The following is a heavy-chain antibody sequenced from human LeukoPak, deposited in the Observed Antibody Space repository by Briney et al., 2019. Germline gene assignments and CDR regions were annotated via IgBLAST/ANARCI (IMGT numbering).Heavy chain of an antibody. CDR1: GGSISSYY. J-gene: IGHJ2*01. CDR2: IYYSGST. Sequence: SETLSLTCTVSGGSISSYYWSWIRQPPGKGLEWIGYIYYSGSTNYNPSLKSRVTISVDTSKNQFSLKLSSVTAADTAVYYCAKHSGGRDSSGEYWYFDLWGRGTLVTVSS. V-gene: IGHV4-59*08. D-gene: IGHD3-22*01. CDR3: AKHSGGRDSSGEYWYFDL.